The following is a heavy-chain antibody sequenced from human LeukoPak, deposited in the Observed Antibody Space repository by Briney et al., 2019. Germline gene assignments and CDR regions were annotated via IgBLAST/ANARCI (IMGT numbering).Heavy chain of an antibody. J-gene: IGHJ4*02. CDR2: VNPNSGNT. Sequence: EASVKVSCKASGYTFTSYDINWVRQATGQGLEWMGWVNPNSGNTGYAQKFQGRVTMTRNTSISTAYMELSSLRSEDTAVYYCARGVPTYYYDSSGYYPGYWGQGTLVTVSS. V-gene: IGHV1-8*01. D-gene: IGHD3-22*01. CDR1: GYTFTSYD. CDR3: ARGVPTYYYDSSGYYPGY.